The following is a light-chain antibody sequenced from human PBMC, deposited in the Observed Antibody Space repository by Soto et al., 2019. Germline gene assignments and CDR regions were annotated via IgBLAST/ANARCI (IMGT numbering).Light chain of an antibody. CDR2: GAS. CDR1: QSVDSGY. CDR3: QHYGSSPYT. V-gene: IGKV3-20*01. Sequence: EIVLTQSPGTLSLSPGERATLSCRASQSVDSGYLAWYQQKPGQAPRLLLYGASNRATDIPDRFSGSGSGTAFTLTINRLEPEDFAVYSCQHYGSSPYTFGQGTKLEIK. J-gene: IGKJ2*01.